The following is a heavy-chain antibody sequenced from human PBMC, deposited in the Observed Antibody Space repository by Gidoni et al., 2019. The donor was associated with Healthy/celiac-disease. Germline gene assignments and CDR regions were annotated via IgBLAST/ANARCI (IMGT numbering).Heavy chain of an antibody. CDR1: GFTFSSYS. CDR2: ISSSSSTI. J-gene: IGHJ4*02. D-gene: IGHD3-22*01. Sequence: EVQLVESGGGLVQPGGSLRLSCAASGFTFSSYSMNWVRQAPGKGLEWVSYISSSSSTIYYADSVKGRFTISRDNAKNSLYLQMNSLRDEDTAVYYCARPSSGFSPADFDYWGQGTLVTVSS. CDR3: ARPSSGFSPADFDY. V-gene: IGHV3-48*02.